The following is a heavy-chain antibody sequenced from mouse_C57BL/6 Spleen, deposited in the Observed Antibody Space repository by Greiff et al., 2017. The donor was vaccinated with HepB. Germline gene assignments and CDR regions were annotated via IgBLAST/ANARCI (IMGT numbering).Heavy chain of an antibody. CDR3: AREGTVVAPAY. V-gene: IGHV1-54*01. Sequence: QVQLQQSGAELVRPGTSVKVSCKASGYAFTNYLIEWVKQRPGQGLEWIGVINPGSGGTNYNEKFKGKATLTADKSSSTAYMQRSSLTSEDSAVYFCAREGTVVAPAYWGQGTLVTVSA. J-gene: IGHJ3*01. CDR1: GYAFTNYL. CDR2: INPGSGGT. D-gene: IGHD1-1*01.